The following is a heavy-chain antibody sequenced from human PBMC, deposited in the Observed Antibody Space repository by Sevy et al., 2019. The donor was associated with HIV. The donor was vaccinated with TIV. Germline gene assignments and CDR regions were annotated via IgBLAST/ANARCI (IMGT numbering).Heavy chain of an antibody. J-gene: IGHJ3*02. Sequence: GGSLRLSCAASGFDFSNYSMNWVRQAPGKGLEWISHISSSSRTIYYADSVKGRFTISRDNVKNSLYLQMNSLRDEDTAVYYCARDCSGSFWGDDAFYIWGQGTMVTVSS. CDR2: ISSSSRTI. CDR3: ARDCSGSFWGDDAFYI. V-gene: IGHV3-48*02. D-gene: IGHD3-10*02. CDR1: GFDFSNYS.